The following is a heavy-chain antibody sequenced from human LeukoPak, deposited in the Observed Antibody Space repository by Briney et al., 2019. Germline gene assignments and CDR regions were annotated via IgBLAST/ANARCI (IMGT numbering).Heavy chain of an antibody. CDR2: IFYSGST. V-gene: IGHV4-39*01. CDR1: GGSISSNSYY. J-gene: IGHJ4*02. CDR3: ARHDHIVVVPAAMAGVDY. D-gene: IGHD2-2*01. Sequence: SETLSLTCNVSGGSISSNSYYWGWIRQPPGKGLEWIGSIFYSGSTYYNPSLESRVTISVDTSKNQFSLKLSSVTAADTAVYYCARHDHIVVVPAAMAGVDYWGQGTLVTVSS.